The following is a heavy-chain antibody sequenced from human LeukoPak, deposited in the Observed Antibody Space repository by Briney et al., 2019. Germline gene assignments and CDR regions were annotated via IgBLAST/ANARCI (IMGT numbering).Heavy chain of an antibody. J-gene: IGHJ5*02. Sequence: SETLSLTCTVSGGSISSGSYYWSWIRQPPGKGLEWIGSIYYSGSTYYNPSLKSRVTISVDTSKNQFSLKLSSVTAADTAVYYCARSRWNSGGWFDPWGQGTLVTVSS. CDR1: GGSISSGSYY. D-gene: IGHD1-7*01. V-gene: IGHV4-39*01. CDR3: ARSRWNSGGWFDP. CDR2: IYYSGST.